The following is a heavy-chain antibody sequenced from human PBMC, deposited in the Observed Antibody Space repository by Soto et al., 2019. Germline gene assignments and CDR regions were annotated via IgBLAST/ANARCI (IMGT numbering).Heavy chain of an antibody. Sequence: GGSLRLSCGASGFTFRSYAMHWVRQTPGKGLEWVAVISYDGSNKHYADSVKGRFSISRDNSKNMLYLQMDSLSTEDTAVYYCVRSMIIVVRLIGLDYWGQGTLGTAPQ. J-gene: IGHJ4*02. CDR3: VRSMIIVVRLIGLDY. CDR1: GFTFRSYA. D-gene: IGHD3-22*01. V-gene: IGHV3-30-3*01. CDR2: ISYDGSNK.